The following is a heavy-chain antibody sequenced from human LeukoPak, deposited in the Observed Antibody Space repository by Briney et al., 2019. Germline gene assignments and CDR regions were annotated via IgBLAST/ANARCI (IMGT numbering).Heavy chain of an antibody. V-gene: IGHV3-7*01. CDR3: ARSYRRWDQRFDY. Sequence: PGGSLRLSCAASGFTFSSYWMSWVRQAPGKGLEGVANIKQEGSEKYYVDSVKGRFTISRDNAKNSLYLQMNSLRAEDTAVYYCARSYRRWDQRFDYWGQGTLVTVSS. CDR2: IKQEGSEK. CDR1: GFTFSSYW. J-gene: IGHJ4*02. D-gene: IGHD1-26*01.